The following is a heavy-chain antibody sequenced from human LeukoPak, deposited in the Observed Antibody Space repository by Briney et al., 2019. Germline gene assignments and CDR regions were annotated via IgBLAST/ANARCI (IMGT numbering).Heavy chain of an antibody. J-gene: IGHJ6*03. CDR3: AKDMWFGETPSGYYYMDV. Sequence: GGSLRLSCAASGFTFSSYWMHWVRQAPGKGLVWVSRINSDGSSTSYADSVKGRFTISRDNSKNTLYLQMNSLRAEDTAVYYCAKDMWFGETPSGYYYMDVWGKGTTVTVSS. D-gene: IGHD3-10*01. CDR2: INSDGSST. V-gene: IGHV3-74*01. CDR1: GFTFSSYW.